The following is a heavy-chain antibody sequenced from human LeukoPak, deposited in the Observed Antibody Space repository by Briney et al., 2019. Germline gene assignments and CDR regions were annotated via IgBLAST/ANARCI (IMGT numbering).Heavy chain of an antibody. CDR1: GGPFSGYY. V-gene: IGHV4-34*01. CDR3: ARGRVTTVTSYIDY. J-gene: IGHJ4*02. CDR2: INHGGST. D-gene: IGHD4-17*01. Sequence: PSETLSLTCAVFGGPFSGYYWSWIRQSPGKGLEWIGDINHGGSTNYSPSLKSRVSVASDTFKEQFSLRLTSVTAADTAVYFCARGRVTTVTSYIDYWGQGTLVTVSS.